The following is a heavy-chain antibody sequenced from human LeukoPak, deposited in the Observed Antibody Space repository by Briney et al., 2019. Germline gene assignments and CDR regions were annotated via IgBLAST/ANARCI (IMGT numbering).Heavy chain of an antibody. V-gene: IGHV4-59*01. CDR3: ARSPVLRFLEWPYFDY. J-gene: IGHJ4*02. Sequence: PSETLSLTCTVSGGSISSYYWSWIRQPPGKGLEWIGYIYYSGSTNYNPSLKSRVTISVDTSKNQFSPKLSSVTAADTAVYYCARSPVLRFLEWPYFDYWGQGTLVTVSS. CDR2: IYYSGST. D-gene: IGHD3-3*01. CDR1: GGSISSYY.